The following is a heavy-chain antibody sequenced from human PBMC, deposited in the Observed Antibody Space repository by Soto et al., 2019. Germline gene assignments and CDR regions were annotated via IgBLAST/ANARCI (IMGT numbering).Heavy chain of an antibody. Sequence: PGGSLRLSCAASGFTFSSYDMNWVRQAPGKGLEWVSTISAAGGGTYYADSVKGRFTISRDNSKDTLYLQMNSLRAEDTALYYCAKDRFLMGSTPYDCCGQGTLVTVSS. CDR3: AKDRFLMGSTPYDC. V-gene: IGHV3-23*01. D-gene: IGHD1-26*01. J-gene: IGHJ4*02. CDR1: GFTFSSYD. CDR2: ISAAGGGT.